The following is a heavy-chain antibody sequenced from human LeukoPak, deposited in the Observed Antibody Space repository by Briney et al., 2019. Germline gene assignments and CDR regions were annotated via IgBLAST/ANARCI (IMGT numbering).Heavy chain of an antibody. CDR2: IYYSGST. Sequence: SETLSLTYTVSGGSISSGGYYWSWIRQHPGKGLEWIGYIYYSGSTYYNPSLKSPVTISVDTSKNQFSLKVSSMTAADTAVYYCARLKWEPPSEYYFDHWGQGTLVTVSS. V-gene: IGHV4-31*01. D-gene: IGHD1-26*01. J-gene: IGHJ4*02. CDR1: GGSISSGGYY. CDR3: ARLKWEPPSEYYFDH.